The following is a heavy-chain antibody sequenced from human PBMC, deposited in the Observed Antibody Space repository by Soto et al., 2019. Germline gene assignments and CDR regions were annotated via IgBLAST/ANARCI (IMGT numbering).Heavy chain of an antibody. J-gene: IGHJ4*02. Sequence: ASVKVSCKVSGYTLTELSMHWVRQAPGKGLEWMGGFDPEDGETIYAQKFQGRVTMTEDTSTDTAYMELSSLRSEDTAVYYCATEPRRGYVWGSYRPHFDYWGQGTLVTVSS. D-gene: IGHD3-16*02. CDR2: FDPEDGET. V-gene: IGHV1-24*01. CDR3: ATEPRRGYVWGSYRPHFDY. CDR1: GYTLTELS.